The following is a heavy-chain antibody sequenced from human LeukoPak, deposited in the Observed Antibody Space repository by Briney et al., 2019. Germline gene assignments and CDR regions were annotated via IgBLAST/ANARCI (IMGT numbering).Heavy chain of an antibody. D-gene: IGHD3-10*01. CDR1: GYTFTSYD. V-gene: IGHV1-8*01. Sequence: ASVKVSCKASGYTFTSYDINWVRQATGQGLEWMGWMNPNSGNTGYAQKFQGRVTMTRNTSISTAYMELSSLRSEDTAVYYCARGRGRVATLWFGELSVWGQGTTVTVSS. CDR2: MNPNSGNT. J-gene: IGHJ6*02. CDR3: ARGRGRVATLWFGELSV.